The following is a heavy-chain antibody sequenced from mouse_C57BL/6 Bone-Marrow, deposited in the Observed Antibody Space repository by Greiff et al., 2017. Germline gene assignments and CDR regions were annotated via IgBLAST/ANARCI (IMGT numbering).Heavy chain of an antibody. Sequence: EVKLVESGGDLVKPGGSLKLSCAASGFTFSSYGMSWVRQTPDKRLEWVATISSGGSYTYYPDSVKGRFTISSDNAKNTLYLQMSSLKSEDTAMYYCARGGVVATNYFDYWGQGTTLTVSS. J-gene: IGHJ2*01. D-gene: IGHD1-1*01. V-gene: IGHV5-6*01. CDR3: ARGGVVATNYFDY. CDR2: ISSGGSYT. CDR1: GFTFSSYG.